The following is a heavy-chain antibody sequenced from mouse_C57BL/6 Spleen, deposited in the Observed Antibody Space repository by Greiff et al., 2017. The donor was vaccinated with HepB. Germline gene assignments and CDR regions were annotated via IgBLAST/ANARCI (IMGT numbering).Heavy chain of an antibody. CDR1: GYTFTSYW. CDR2: IHPSDSDT. J-gene: IGHJ1*03. V-gene: IGHV1-74*01. D-gene: IGHD1-1*01. Sequence: QVHVKQPGAELVKPGASVKVSCKASGYTFTSYWMHWVKQRPGQGLEWIGRIHPSDSDTNYNQKFKGKATLTVDKSSSTAYMQLSSLTSEDSAVYYCAKPRLLRYLYWYFDVWGTGTTVTVSS. CDR3: AKPRLLRYLYWYFDV.